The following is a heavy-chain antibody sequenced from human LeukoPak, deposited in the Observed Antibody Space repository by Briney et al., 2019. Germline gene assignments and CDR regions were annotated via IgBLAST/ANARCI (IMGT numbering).Heavy chain of an antibody. D-gene: IGHD6-19*01. V-gene: IGHV3-11*04. CDR3: ARDYAWRAVEQWLVRDWFDP. CDR1: GFSFGSEA. J-gene: IGHJ5*02. Sequence: GGSLRLSCAVSGFSFGSEAMSWIRQAPGKGLEWVSYISSSGSTIYYADSVKGRFTISRDNAKNSLYLQMNSLRAEDTAVYYCARDYAWRAVEQWLVRDWFDPWGQGTLVTVSS. CDR2: ISSSGSTI.